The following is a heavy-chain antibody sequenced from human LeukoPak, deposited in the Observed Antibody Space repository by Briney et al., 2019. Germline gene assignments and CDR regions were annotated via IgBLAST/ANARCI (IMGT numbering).Heavy chain of an antibody. V-gene: IGHV3-21*01. CDR1: GFTFSSYT. CDR3: ARDYGGSSPFDY. Sequence: GGSLRLSCAASGFTFSSYTMNWVRQAPGKGLEWVSSISSSSSYIYYADSVKGRFTISRDNAKNSLYLQMNSLRAEDTAVYYCARDYGGSSPFDYWGQGTLVTVSS. D-gene: IGHD4-23*01. J-gene: IGHJ4*02. CDR2: ISSSSSYI.